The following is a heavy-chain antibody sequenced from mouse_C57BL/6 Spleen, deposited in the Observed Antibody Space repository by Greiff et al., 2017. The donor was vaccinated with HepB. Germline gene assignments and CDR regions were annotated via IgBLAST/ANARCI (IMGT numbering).Heavy chain of an antibody. CDR1: GYTFTDYE. J-gene: IGHJ3*01. V-gene: IGHV1-15*01. CDR3: TRKGYYDYETWFAY. CDR2: IDPETGGT. D-gene: IGHD2-4*01. Sequence: QVQLQQSGAELVRPGASVTLSCKASGYTFTDYEMHWVKQTPVHGLEWIGAIDPETGGTAYNQNFKCKAILTADQSSSTAYMELRILTSEDSAVYYCTRKGYYDYETWFAYWGQGTLVTVSA.